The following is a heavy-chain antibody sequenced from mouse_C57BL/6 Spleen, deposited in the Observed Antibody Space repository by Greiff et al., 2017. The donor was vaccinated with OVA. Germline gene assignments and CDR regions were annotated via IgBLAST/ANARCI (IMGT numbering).Heavy chain of an antibody. CDR1: GFTFTSYW. CDR2: IYPGSGST. J-gene: IGHJ1*03. CDR3: ARAYYSNWYFDV. V-gene: IGHV1-55*01. D-gene: IGHD2-5*01. Sequence: QVQLQQPGAELVKPGASVKMSCKASGFTFTSYWITWVKQRPGQGLEWIGDIYPGSGSTNYTEKVKSKATLTVDTASSTAYMQLSSLTSEDTAVYYCARAYYSNWYFDVWGTGTTVTVSS.